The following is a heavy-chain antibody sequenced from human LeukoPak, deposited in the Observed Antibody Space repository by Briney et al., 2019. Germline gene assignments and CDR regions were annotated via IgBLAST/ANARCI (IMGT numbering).Heavy chain of an antibody. J-gene: IGHJ4*02. D-gene: IGHD3-10*01. CDR1: GFTFSSYG. Sequence: PGGSLRLSCAASGFTFSSYGMHWVRQAPGNGLEWVAVISYDGSNKYYADSVKGRFTISRDNSKNTLYLQMNSLRAEDTAVYYCAKDRWRYYGSGSYYDYWGQGTLVTVSS. CDR3: AKDRWRYYGSGSYYDY. V-gene: IGHV3-30*18. CDR2: ISYDGSNK.